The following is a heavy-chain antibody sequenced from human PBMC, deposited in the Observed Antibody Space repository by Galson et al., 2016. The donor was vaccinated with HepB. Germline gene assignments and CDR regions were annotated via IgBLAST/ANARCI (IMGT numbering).Heavy chain of an antibody. CDR3: ARYDYGDPFDY. Sequence: QSGAEVKKPGESLRISCKGSGYSFTSYWISWVRQMPGKGLEWMGRIDPSDSYPNYRPSFQGHVTISADKSTSTAYLKWSSLKASDTAMYYCARYDYGDPFDYWGQGTLVTVSS. V-gene: IGHV5-10-1*01. J-gene: IGHJ4*02. CDR2: IDPSDSYP. CDR1: GYSFTSYW. D-gene: IGHD4-17*01.